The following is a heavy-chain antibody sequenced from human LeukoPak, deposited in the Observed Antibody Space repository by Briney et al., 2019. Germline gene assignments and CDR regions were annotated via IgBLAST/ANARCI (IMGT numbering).Heavy chain of an antibody. Sequence: ASVKVSCKASGYTFTSYGISWVRQAPGQGLEWMGWISAYNGNTNYAQKLQGRVTMTTDTSTSTAYMELRSLRSDDTAVYYCARATPYDSSGYYYLYYYGMDVWGQGTTVTVSS. CDR3: ARATPYDSSGYYYLYYYGMDV. J-gene: IGHJ6*02. V-gene: IGHV1-18*01. D-gene: IGHD3-22*01. CDR1: GYTFTSYG. CDR2: ISAYNGNT.